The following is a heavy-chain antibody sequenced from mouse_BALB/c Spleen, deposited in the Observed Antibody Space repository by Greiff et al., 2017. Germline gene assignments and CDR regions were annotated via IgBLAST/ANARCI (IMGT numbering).Heavy chain of an antibody. V-gene: IGHV1-15*01. Sequence: QVQLQQSGAELVRPGASVTLSCKASGYTFTDYEMHWVKQTPVHGLEWIGAIDPETGGTAYNQKFKGKATLTADKSSSTAYMELRSLTSEDSAVYYCARGITTRAWFAYWGQGTLVTVSA. D-gene: IGHD2-4*01. J-gene: IGHJ3*01. CDR1: GYTFTDYE. CDR3: ARGITTRAWFAY. CDR2: IDPETGGT.